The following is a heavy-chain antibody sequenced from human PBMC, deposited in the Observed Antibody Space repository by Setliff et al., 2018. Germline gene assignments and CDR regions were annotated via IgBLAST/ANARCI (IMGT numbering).Heavy chain of an antibody. CDR1: GFTFDDYA. CDR3: CSGSYLFVY. CDR2: ISWNSGSI. Sequence: LRLSCAASGFTFDDYAMHWVRQAPGKGLEWVSGISWNSGSIGYADSVKGRFTISRDNAKNSLYLQMNSLRAEDTAVYYCCSGSYLFVYWGQGSLVTVSS. D-gene: IGHD1-26*01. V-gene: IGHV3-9*01. J-gene: IGHJ4*02.